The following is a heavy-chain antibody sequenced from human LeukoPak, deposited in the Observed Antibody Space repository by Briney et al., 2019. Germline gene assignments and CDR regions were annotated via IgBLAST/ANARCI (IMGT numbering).Heavy chain of an antibody. CDR1: GGSFSDYY. Sequence: PSETLCLTCAVYGGSFSDYYWSWIRQPPGKGLEWIGEINHSGSTNYNPSLKSRVTISVDTSKNQFSLKLSSVTAADTAVYYCARVAIFGVVIIRYYYYMDVWGKGTTVTVSS. J-gene: IGHJ6*03. D-gene: IGHD3-3*01. V-gene: IGHV4-34*01. CDR2: INHSGST. CDR3: ARVAIFGVVIIRYYYYMDV.